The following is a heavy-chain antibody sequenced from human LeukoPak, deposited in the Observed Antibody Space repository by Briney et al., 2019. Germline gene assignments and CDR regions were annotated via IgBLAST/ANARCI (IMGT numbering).Heavy chain of an antibody. CDR3: ARGPQYCSSTSCPWFDY. Sequence: SETLSLTCSVSAGSISSSSWWSWVRQSPVKGLEWIGEIYLYGTTNYNPSLKSRVTMSVDTSKNQFSLKLSSVTAADTAVYYCARGPQYCSSTSCPWFDYWGQGTLVTVSS. CDR2: IYLYGTT. CDR1: AGSISSSSW. J-gene: IGHJ4*02. D-gene: IGHD2-2*01. V-gene: IGHV4-4*02.